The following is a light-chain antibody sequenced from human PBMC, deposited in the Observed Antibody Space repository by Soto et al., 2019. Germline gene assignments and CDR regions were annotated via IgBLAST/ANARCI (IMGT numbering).Light chain of an antibody. V-gene: IGKV1-6*01. J-gene: IGKJ2*01. Sequence: IQMTQSPSSLTAAVGDRVTITCRASQGISNDLGWYQQKPGKAPKLLIYGASILQNGVPSRFSGSGSGTDFTLTISSPLPEDFATYYCLQDYIYPRTFGQGTNLEIK. CDR1: QGISND. CDR3: LQDYIYPRT. CDR2: GAS.